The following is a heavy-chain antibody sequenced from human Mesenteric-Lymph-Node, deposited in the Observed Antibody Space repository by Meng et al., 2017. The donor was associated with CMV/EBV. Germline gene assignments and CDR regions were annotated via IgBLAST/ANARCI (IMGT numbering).Heavy chain of an antibody. V-gene: IGHV3-23*03. Sequence: GESLKISCAASGFTFSSYAMSWVRQAPGKGLEWVSVIYSGGSSTYYADSVKGRLTISRDNAKNLLYLQMNSLRAEDTAVYYCARDEAYYDTSGHYSASSSHFGMDVWGQGPRSPSP. CDR1: GFTFSSYA. CDR2: IYSGGSST. CDR3: ARDEAYYDTSGHYSASSSHFGMDV. J-gene: IGHJ6*02. D-gene: IGHD3-22*01.